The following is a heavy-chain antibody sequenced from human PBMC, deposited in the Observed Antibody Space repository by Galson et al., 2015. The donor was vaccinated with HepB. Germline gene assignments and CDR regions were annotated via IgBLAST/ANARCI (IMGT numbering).Heavy chain of an antibody. D-gene: IGHD2-2*01. CDR2: IIPHSGGT. J-gene: IGHJ4*02. CDR1: GYTFTTYG. V-gene: IGHV1-2*02. CDR3: ARGVLPPALDY. Sequence: SVKVSCKASGYTFTTYGISWVRQAPGQGLEWMGWIIPHSGGTTYSQKFQGRVTMTRDTSINTAYMELSSLGSYDAAVYYCARGVLPPALDYWGQGTLVTVSS.